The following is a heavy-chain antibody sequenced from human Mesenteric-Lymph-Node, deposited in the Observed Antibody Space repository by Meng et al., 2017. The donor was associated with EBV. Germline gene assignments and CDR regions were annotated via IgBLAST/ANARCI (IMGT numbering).Heavy chain of an antibody. Sequence: QVPLVPSGAARKTPGASFKVSCKASGYTFPGYLLNWVRQAPGQGLEWMGRINPNSGGTNYAQKFQGRVTMTRDTSISTAYMELSRLRSDDTAVYYCAVAVAGTGGYYFDYWGQGTLVTVSS. CDR2: INPNSGGT. CDR3: AVAVAGTGGYYFDY. CDR1: GYTFPGYL. V-gene: IGHV1-2*06. J-gene: IGHJ4*02. D-gene: IGHD6-19*01.